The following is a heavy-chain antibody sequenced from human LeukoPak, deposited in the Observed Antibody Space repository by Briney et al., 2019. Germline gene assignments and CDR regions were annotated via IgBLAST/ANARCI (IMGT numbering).Heavy chain of an antibody. CDR2: ISGSGGST. V-gene: IGHV3-23*01. D-gene: IGHD4-17*01. J-gene: IGHJ4*02. CDR3: AKPMVTTSGYYFDY. CDR1: GFTFSTYA. Sequence: GGSLRLSCAASGFTFSTYAMSWVRQAPGKGLEWVSGISGSGGSTYYADSVKGRFTISRDNSKNTLYLQMNSLRAEDAALYYRAKPMVTTSGYYFDYWGPGTLVTVSS.